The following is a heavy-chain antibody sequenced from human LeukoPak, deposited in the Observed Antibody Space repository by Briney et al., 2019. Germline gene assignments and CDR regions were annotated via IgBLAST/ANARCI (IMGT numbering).Heavy chain of an antibody. CDR3: AKGPRITMVRGVIPPYFDY. J-gene: IGHJ4*02. Sequence: GGSLRLSCAASGFTFSSYAMSWVRQAPGKGLEWVSAISGSGGSTYYADSVRGRFTISRDNSKNTLYLQMNSLRAEDTAVYYCAKGPRITMVRGVIPPYFDYWGQGTLVTVSS. CDR2: ISGSGGST. CDR1: GFTFSSYA. D-gene: IGHD3-10*01. V-gene: IGHV3-23*01.